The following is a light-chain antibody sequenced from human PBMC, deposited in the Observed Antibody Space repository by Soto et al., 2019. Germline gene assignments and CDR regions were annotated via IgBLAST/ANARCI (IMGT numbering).Light chain of an antibody. V-gene: IGKV1-5*02. CDR1: QSIDNF. Sequence: IQMTQSPSSLSASVGDRVTIICRPSQSIDNFLNWYQQKPGKAPKLLIYDASSLESGVPSRFSGSGSGTEFTLTISSLQPDDFATYYCQQYNSYSFGQGTKVDIK. J-gene: IGKJ1*01. CDR3: QQYNSYS. CDR2: DAS.